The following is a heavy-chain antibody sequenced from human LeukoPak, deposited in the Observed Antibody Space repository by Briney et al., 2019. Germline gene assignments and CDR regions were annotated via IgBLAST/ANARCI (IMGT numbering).Heavy chain of an antibody. CDR1: GGSISSSGYY. Sequence: PSETLSLTCTVSGGSISSSGYYWGWIRQPPGKGLEWIGSIYYSGSTSYNPSLKSRVTISVDTSKNHFSLKLSSVTAADTAVYYCARQTRITIFGNNLFDPWGQGTLVTVSS. CDR2: IYYSGST. V-gene: IGHV4-39*01. CDR3: ARQTRITIFGNNLFDP. J-gene: IGHJ5*02. D-gene: IGHD3-3*01.